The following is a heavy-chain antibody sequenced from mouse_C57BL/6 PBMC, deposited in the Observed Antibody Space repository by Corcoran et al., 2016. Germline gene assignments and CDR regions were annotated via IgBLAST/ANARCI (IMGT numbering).Heavy chain of an antibody. CDR1: GYTFTTYG. CDR2: INTYSGVP. J-gene: IGHJ3*01. V-gene: IGHV9-3*01. Sequence: QIQLVQSGPELKKPGETVKISCKASGYTFTTYGMSWVRQAPGKGLKWMGWINTYSGVPTYADDFKGRFAFSLETSASTAYLQINNLKNEDTATYFCARTCFAYWGQWTLVTVSA. CDR3: ARTCFAY.